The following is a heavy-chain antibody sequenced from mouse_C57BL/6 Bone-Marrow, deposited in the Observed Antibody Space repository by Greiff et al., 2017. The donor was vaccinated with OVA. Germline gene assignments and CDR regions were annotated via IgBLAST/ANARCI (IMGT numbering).Heavy chain of an antibody. V-gene: IGHV14-3*01. CDR2: IDPANGNP. J-gene: IGHJ2*01. CDR3: VRYYFDV. Sequence: EVQRVESVAELVRPGASVKLSCTASGFNIKNTYMHWVKQRPEQGLEWIGRIDPANGNPKYAQKFQGKATITADTSSNTAYLQLSRLTSEDTAIDYCVRYYFDVWGQGTTLTVSS. CDR1: GFNIKNTY.